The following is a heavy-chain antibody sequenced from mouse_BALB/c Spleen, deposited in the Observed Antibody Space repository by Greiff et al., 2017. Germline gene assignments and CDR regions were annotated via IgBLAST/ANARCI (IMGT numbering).Heavy chain of an antibody. CDR2: FYPGSGSI. CDR3: ARHEEGYRYEGAMDY. D-gene: IGHD2-14*01. V-gene: IGHV1-62-2*01. Sequence: VQLQESGAGLVKPGASVKLSCKASGYTFTEYIIHWVKQRSGQGLEWIGWFYPGSGSIKYNEKFKDKATLTADKSSSTVYMELSRLTSEDSAVYFCARHEEGYRYEGAMDYWGQGTSVTVSS. CDR1: GYTFTEYI. J-gene: IGHJ4*01.